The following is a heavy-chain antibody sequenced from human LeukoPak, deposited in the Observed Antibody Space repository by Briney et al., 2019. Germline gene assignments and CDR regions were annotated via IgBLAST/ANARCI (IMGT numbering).Heavy chain of an antibody. CDR1: GASVNSFY. Sequence: PSETLSLTCSVSGASVNSFYWTWIRQAAGKGPEWIGRIYITGSTDYNPSLKSRVTISLDKSNNELSLKMNSVTAADTAVYFCARASGTYPNSLDSWGRGTLVIVSS. V-gene: IGHV4-4*07. CDR2: IYITGST. D-gene: IGHD1-26*01. J-gene: IGHJ4*02. CDR3: ARASGTYPNSLDS.